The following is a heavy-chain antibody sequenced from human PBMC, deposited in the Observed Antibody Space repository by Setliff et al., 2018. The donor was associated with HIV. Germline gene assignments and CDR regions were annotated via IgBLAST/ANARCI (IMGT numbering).Heavy chain of an antibody. V-gene: IGHV3-23*01. Sequence: LRLSCAASGFTFSAYVMSWIRQAPGKGPEWVSAISARSDYTYAADSMKGRFTISRDNSKNTLYLQMNSLRAEDTAIYYCAPIRDGYNYFFDQWGQGTLVTV. J-gene: IGHJ4*02. CDR2: ISARSDYT. CDR1: GFTFSAYV. CDR3: APIRDGYNYFFDQ. D-gene: IGHD5-12*01.